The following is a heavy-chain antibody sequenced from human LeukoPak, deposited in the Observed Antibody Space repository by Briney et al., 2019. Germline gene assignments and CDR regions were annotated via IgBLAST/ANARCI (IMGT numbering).Heavy chain of an antibody. Sequence: PSETLSLTCTVSGGSISSYYWSWIRQPPGKGLGWIGYIYYSGSTNYNPSLKSRVTISVDTSKNQFSLKLSSVTAADTAVYYCVRAYSSGWYGSGALDIWGQGTMVTVSS. V-gene: IGHV4-59*08. J-gene: IGHJ3*02. CDR3: VRAYSSGWYGSGALDI. D-gene: IGHD6-19*01. CDR2: IYYSGST. CDR1: GGSISSYY.